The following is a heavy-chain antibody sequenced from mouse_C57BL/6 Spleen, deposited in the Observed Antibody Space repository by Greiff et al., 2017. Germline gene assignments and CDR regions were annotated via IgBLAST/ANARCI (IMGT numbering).Heavy chain of an antibody. CDR1: GYAFSSYW. V-gene: IGHV1-80*01. Sequence: QVQLQQSGAELVKPGASVKISCKASGYAFSSYWMNWVKQRPGKGLEWIGQIYPGDGDTNYNGKFKGKATLTADKSSSTAYMKLSSLTSEDSAVEFCAREGYDYDWYCDVWGTGTTVTVAS. J-gene: IGHJ1*03. CDR3: AREGYDYDWYCDV. CDR2: IYPGDGDT. D-gene: IGHD2-4*01.